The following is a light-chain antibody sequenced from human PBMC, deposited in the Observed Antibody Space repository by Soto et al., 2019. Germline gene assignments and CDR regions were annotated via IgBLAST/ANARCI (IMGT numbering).Light chain of an antibody. J-gene: IGKJ1*01. V-gene: IGKV3-15*01. CDR1: QSVNNN. CDR3: QQYDDWPPWT. CDR2: GAS. Sequence: EIVMTQSPATLSVSPGERAILSCRASQSVNNNLARYQQKPGHAPRLLIYGASTSATGLPARFSGIGSGTEFTLTISSLQSEDFEVCYCQQYDDWPPWTFGQGTKVEIK.